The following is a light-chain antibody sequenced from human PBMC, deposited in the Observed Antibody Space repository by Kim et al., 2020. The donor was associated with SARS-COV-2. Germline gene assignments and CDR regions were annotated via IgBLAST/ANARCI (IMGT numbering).Light chain of an antibody. CDR3: QSYDTSLSAWV. V-gene: IGLV1-40*01. J-gene: IGLJ3*02. CDR2: DNK. Sequence: QSVLTQPPSVSGAPGQRVTISCTGSSSNIGAGYDVHWYQQLPGTAPKLLIYDNKNRPSGVPDRFSGSKSGTSASLAITGLQAEDEADYYCQSYDTSLSAWVFGGGTQLTVL. CDR1: SSNIGAGYD.